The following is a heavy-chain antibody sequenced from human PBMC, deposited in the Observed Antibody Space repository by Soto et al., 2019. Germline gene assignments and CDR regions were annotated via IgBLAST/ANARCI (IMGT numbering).Heavy chain of an antibody. CDR3: ARGRRAMVRGVNYYFDY. D-gene: IGHD3-10*01. J-gene: IGHJ4*02. Sequence: ASVKVSCKASGYTFTSYDINWVRQATGQGLEWMGWMNPNSGNTGYAQKFQGRVTMTRNTSISTAYMELSSLRSEDTAMYYCARGRRAMVRGVNYYFDYWGQGTLVTVSS. V-gene: IGHV1-8*01. CDR2: MNPNSGNT. CDR1: GYTFTSYD.